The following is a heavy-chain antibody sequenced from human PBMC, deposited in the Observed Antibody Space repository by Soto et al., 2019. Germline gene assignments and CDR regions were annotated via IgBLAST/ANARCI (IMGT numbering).Heavy chain of an antibody. CDR2: ISTSTSYI. D-gene: IGHD2-15*01. V-gene: IGHV3-21*01. CDR3: ARLYCRGGSCYSGDAFDM. Sequence: EVQLVESGGGLVKPGGSLRLSCAASGFTFSSYGMNWVRQAPGKGLEWVSSISTSTSYIYYADSVKGRFTISRDNAKNSLYLQMNSLRAEDTAVYYCARLYCRGGSCYSGDAFDMWGQGTMVTVSS. J-gene: IGHJ3*02. CDR1: GFTFSSYG.